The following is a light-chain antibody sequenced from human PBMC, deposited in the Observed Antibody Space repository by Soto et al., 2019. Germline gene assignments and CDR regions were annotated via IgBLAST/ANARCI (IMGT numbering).Light chain of an antibody. J-gene: IGKJ3*01. CDR3: QQLNSFPIP. CDR2: AAS. V-gene: IGKV1-9*01. Sequence: IQLTHSPSSLSASVGDRVTISCRASQGIANFLAWNQQKPGKAPKLLIYAASNLQRGVPSRVSGSGSGTEFTLTISIRKPEDFATYYTQQLNSFPIPFGPGTKVDIK. CDR1: QGIANF.